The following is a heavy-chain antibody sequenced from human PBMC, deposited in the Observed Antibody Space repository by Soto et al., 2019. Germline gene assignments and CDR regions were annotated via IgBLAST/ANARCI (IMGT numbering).Heavy chain of an antibody. V-gene: IGHV1-18*01. CDR1: GYTFTSYG. CDR3: ARDLYQFIPAAMWTY. D-gene: IGHD2-2*01. Sequence: GASVKVSCKASGYTFTSYGISWVRQAPGQGLEWMGWISAYNGNTNYAQKLQGRVTMTTDTSTSTAYMELRSLRSDDTAVYYCARDLYQFIPAAMWTYWGQGTLVTVSS. CDR2: ISAYNGNT. J-gene: IGHJ4*02.